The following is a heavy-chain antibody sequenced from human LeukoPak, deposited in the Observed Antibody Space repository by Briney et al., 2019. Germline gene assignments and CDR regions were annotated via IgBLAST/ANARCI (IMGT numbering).Heavy chain of an antibody. CDR3: ARQWAASYVDY. CDR2: VYYRGST. D-gene: IGHD1-26*01. Sequence: PSETLSLTCTVSGGSISSSSHYWGWIRQPPGKGLEWIGAVYYRGSTYYKPSLKSRVTISLGTSKNQFFLKLSSVTAADTAVYYCARQWAASYVDYWGQGTLVTVSS. V-gene: IGHV4-39*01. CDR1: GGSISSSSHY. J-gene: IGHJ4*02.